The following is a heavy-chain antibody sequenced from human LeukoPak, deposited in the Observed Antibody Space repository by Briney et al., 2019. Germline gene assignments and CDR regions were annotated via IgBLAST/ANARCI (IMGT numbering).Heavy chain of an antibody. Sequence: ASVKVSCKASGYTFSSDDINWVRQAPGQGLEWTGWMNPKSGNTGYAQKFLGRVTMTRNTSISTAYMELSRLRSEDTAVYYCARGRVFPGVAPRQVWFDPWGQGTPVTVSS. CDR3: ARGRVFPGVAPRQVWFDP. CDR1: GYTFSSDD. V-gene: IGHV1-8*02. J-gene: IGHJ5*02. CDR2: MNPKSGNT. D-gene: IGHD3-10*01.